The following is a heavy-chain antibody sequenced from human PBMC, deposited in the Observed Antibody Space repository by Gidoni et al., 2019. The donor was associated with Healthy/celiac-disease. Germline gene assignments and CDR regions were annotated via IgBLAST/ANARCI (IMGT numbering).Heavy chain of an antibody. Sequence: EAQLVQSGAEVKKPGESPKISCKGSGYSFTSYWIGWVSQMPGKGLEWMGIIFPGDSDTRYSPSFQGQFTISADKSISTAYLQCSRLKASGAAMYYCAGHSWGKGIAAAGVDYWGQGTLVTVSS. J-gene: IGHJ4*02. CDR2: IFPGDSDT. CDR3: AGHSWGKGIAAAGVDY. D-gene: IGHD6-13*01. V-gene: IGHV5-51*01. CDR1: GYSFTSYW.